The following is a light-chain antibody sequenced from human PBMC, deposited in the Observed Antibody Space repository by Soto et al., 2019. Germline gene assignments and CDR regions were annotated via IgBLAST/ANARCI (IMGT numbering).Light chain of an antibody. J-gene: IGKJ4*01. Sequence: EIVMTQSPATLSVSPGERATLSCRASQSVSSNLAWYQQKPGQTPKLLIYVASTRATGIPARFSGSGSVTEFTLTISSLQSEDFAAYYCQQYNVWPLTFGGGTKVEFK. CDR1: QSVSSN. CDR3: QQYNVWPLT. V-gene: IGKV3-15*01. CDR2: VAS.